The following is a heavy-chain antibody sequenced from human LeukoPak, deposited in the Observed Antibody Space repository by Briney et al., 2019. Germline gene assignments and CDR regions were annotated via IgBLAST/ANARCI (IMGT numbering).Heavy chain of an antibody. CDR1: GYTFNRYG. D-gene: IGHD5-24*01. CDR3: ASPRRDGYNLHY. Sequence: KVSCKAFGYTFNRYGVSWVRQAPGQGLEWMGGIIPIFGTANYAQKFQGRVTITADESTSTAYMELSSLRSEDTAVYYCASPRRDGYNLHYWGQGTLVTVSS. CDR2: IIPIFGTA. V-gene: IGHV1-69*01. J-gene: IGHJ4*02.